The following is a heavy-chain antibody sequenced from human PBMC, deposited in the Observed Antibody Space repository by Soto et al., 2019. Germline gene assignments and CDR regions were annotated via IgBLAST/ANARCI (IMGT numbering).Heavy chain of an antibody. CDR2: IKSKTAGGTR. D-gene: IGHD2-21*01. J-gene: IGHJ4*02. CDR3: TTVAFISYSPTFWNDY. CDR1: GFIFSNAW. V-gene: IGHV3-15*01. Sequence: PGELMRLACAEYGFIFSNAWMSWVRQAPVKGLEWVGRIKSKTAGGTRDYAAPVKGRFTISRDDSKNTLYLQMNSLKTEDTAVYYCTTVAFISYSPTFWNDYWGQGTLVTVSS.